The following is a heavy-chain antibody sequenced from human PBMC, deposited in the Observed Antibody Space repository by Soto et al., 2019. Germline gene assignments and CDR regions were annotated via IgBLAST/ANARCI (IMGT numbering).Heavy chain of an antibody. CDR3: ARLVAAGSWFDP. CDR1: GGSISSYY. Sequence: SETLSLTCTVSGGSISSYYWSWIRQPPGKGLEWIGYIYYSGSTNYNPSLKSRVTISVDTSKNQFSLKLSSVTAADTAVYYCARLVAAGSWFDPWGQGTLVTVSS. CDR2: IYYSGST. V-gene: IGHV4-59*01. D-gene: IGHD6-13*01. J-gene: IGHJ5*02.